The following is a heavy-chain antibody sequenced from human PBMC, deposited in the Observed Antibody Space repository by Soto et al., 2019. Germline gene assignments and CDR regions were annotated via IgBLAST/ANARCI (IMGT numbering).Heavy chain of an antibody. Sequence: EVQLVESGGGLVKPGGSLRLSCAASGFTFSNAWMSWVRQAPGKWLEWVGRIKSRTDGGTTDYAAPVKGRFPITRDDSKTTLSLQMNSLKTDDTSVYFCTTTPYYAFWSVYYTLDYWGQGTLVTVSS. V-gene: IGHV3-15*01. CDR1: GFTFSNAW. CDR2: IKSRTDGGTT. D-gene: IGHD3-3*01. J-gene: IGHJ4*02. CDR3: TTTPYYAFWSVYYTLDY.